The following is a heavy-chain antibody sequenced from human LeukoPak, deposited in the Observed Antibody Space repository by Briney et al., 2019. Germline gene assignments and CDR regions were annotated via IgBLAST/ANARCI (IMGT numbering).Heavy chain of an antibody. CDR2: INHSGST. V-gene: IGHV4-34*01. Sequence: KSSETLSLTCAVYGGSLSGYYWSWIRQPPGKGLEWIGEINHSGSTNYNPSLKSRVTISVDTSKNQFSLKLSSVTAADTAVYYCARNVDYYDSSGYSDYWGQGTLVTVSS. J-gene: IGHJ4*02. CDR1: GGSLSGYY. CDR3: ARNVDYYDSSGYSDY. D-gene: IGHD3-22*01.